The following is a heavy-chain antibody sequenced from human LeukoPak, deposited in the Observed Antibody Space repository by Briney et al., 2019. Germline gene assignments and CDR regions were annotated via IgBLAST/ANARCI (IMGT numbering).Heavy chain of an antibody. CDR2: IYYSGST. V-gene: IGHV4-31*03. Sequence: SQTLSLTCTVSGGSISSGGYYWSRIRQHPGKGLEWIGYIYYSGSTYYNPSLKSRVTISVDTSKNQFSLKLSSVTAADTAVYYCASGGDDFWSGYYTGAHFDYWGQGTLVTVSS. D-gene: IGHD3-3*01. J-gene: IGHJ4*02. CDR1: GGSISSGGYY. CDR3: ASGGDDFWSGYYTGAHFDY.